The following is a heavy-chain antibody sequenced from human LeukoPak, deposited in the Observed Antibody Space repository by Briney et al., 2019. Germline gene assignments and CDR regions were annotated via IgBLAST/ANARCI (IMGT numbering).Heavy chain of an antibody. D-gene: IGHD3-10*01. Sequence: WMGWISAYNGNTNYAQKLQGRVTMTTDTSTSTAYMELRSLRSDDTAVYYCARVIGSPPYYYYYYMDVWGKGTTVTVS. J-gene: IGHJ6*03. V-gene: IGHV1-18*01. CDR3: ARVIGSPPYYYYYYMDV. CDR2: ISAYNGNT.